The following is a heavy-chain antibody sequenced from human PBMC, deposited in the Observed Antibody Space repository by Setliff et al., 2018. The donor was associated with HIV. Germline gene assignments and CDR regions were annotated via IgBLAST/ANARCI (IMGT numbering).Heavy chain of an antibody. J-gene: IGHJ6*03. D-gene: IGHD5-12*01. CDR1: GGSITSHY. CDR2: IHTSGNA. CDR3: ARHGAYEAYYDYMDV. V-gene: IGHV4-4*08. Sequence: SETLSLTCTVSGGSITSHYWSWIRQPPGKGLEWIGYIHTSGNANYNPSLKSRVTISVDTSKNQFSLKLSSVTAADTAVYYCARHGAYEAYYDYMDVWGKGTTVTVSS.